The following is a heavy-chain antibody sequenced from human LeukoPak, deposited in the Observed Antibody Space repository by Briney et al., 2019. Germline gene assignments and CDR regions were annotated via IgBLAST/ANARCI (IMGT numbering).Heavy chain of an antibody. Sequence: SETLSLACTVSGDSISSSSYYWGWIRQPPGKGLEWIGTIYYSGSTYYNPSLKSRVTISVDTSKSQFSLKLSSVAAADTAVYYCARRRSSWPFDYWGQGTLVTVSS. D-gene: IGHD6-13*01. J-gene: IGHJ4*02. CDR2: IYYSGST. CDR1: GDSISSSSYY. CDR3: ARRRSSWPFDY. V-gene: IGHV4-39*01.